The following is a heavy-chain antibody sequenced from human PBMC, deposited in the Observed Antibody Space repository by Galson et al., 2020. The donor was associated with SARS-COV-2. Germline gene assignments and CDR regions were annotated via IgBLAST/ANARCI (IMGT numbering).Heavy chain of an antibody. CDR2: IYYTRNT. D-gene: IGHD2-21*02. V-gene: IGHV4-59*11. Sequence: PSQTLSLTCTLYDGSISCHNWIWIRQPPGMGMECKGYIYYTRNTNYNPSLKSRGTMSVDTCKSQFSLRLSSVTAADTAVYYCARDGVYCGGDCYRHFDCWGQGTLVTVAS. CDR3: ARDGVYCGGDCYRHFDC. CDR1: DGSISCHN. J-gene: IGHJ4*02.